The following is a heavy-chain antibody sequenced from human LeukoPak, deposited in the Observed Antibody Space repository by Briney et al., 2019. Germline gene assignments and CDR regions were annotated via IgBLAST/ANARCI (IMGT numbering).Heavy chain of an antibody. CDR1: GFTFSSYS. Sequence: GGSLRLSCAASGFTFSSYSMNWVRQAPGKGLEWVSSISSSSSYIYYADSVKGRFTISRDNAKNSLYLQMNSLRAEDTAVYYCARFVVVPAATRDYYYYYYMDVWGKGTTVTVSS. J-gene: IGHJ6*03. CDR3: ARFVVVPAATRDYYYYYYMDV. D-gene: IGHD2-2*01. CDR2: ISSSSSYI. V-gene: IGHV3-21*01.